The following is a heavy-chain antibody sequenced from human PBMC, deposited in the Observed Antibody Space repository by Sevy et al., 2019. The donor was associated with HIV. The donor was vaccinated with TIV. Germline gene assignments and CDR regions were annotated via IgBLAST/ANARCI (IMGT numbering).Heavy chain of an antibody. CDR2: IYYGGST. J-gene: IGHJ4*02. Sequence: SETLSLTCTVSGGSISSADFYWSWIRQPPGKGLEWIGCIYYGGSTYYNPSVGSRVTIPVDTSKLQFSLRLRSVTAADTAVYYSARGFRREYSGYVLNAPFDYWGQGTLVTVSS. V-gene: IGHV4-30-4*01. CDR1: GGSISSADFY. CDR3: ARGFRREYSGYVLNAPFDY. D-gene: IGHD5-12*01.